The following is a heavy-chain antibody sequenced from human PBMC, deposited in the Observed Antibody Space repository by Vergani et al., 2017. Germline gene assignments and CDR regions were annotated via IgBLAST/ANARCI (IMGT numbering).Heavy chain of an antibody. CDR2: FYTGGGT. D-gene: IGHD6-13*01. CDR1: GGSISSGSYY. CDR3: ARDPLYSTTWPFLLLDMDV. V-gene: IGHV4-61*02. J-gene: IGHJ6*02. Sequence: QVQLQESGPGLVRPSQTLSLTCTVSGGSISSGSYYWSWFRQPAGKGLEWIGRFYTGGGTSNNPSLKSRVTISVDTSKNQFSLQLSSVTAADTAVYYCARDPLYSTTWPFLLLDMDVWVQGTTVTVSS.